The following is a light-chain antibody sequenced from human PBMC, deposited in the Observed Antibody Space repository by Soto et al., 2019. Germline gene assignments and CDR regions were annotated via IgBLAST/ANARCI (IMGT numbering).Light chain of an antibody. Sequence: EIVMTQSPATLSVSPGERATLSCRTSESVSSNLVWYQQKPGQAPGLLIYGASTRATGIPARFSGSGSGIEFTITISSLQSEDVAFYYRPQYNSWVWTFGQGTKVDI. V-gene: IGKV3-15*01. CDR3: PQYNSWVWT. J-gene: IGKJ1*01. CDR2: GAS. CDR1: ESVSSN.